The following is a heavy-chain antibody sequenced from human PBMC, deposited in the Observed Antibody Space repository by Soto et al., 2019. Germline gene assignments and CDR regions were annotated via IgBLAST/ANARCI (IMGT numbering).Heavy chain of an antibody. D-gene: IGHD3-22*01. CDR2: IYHSGST. V-gene: IGHV4-59*08. Sequence: QVQLQESGPGRVKPSETLSLTCSVSGGSISSYYWSWIRQPPGKGLEWVGFIYHSGSTNYNPSLRSRVTISVDTAKYPFSLELSSVTAADAAVYYCVRHLGYESSGHYWSWFDPWGQGTLVTVS. CDR1: GGSISSYY. CDR3: VRHLGYESSGHYWSWFDP. J-gene: IGHJ5*02.